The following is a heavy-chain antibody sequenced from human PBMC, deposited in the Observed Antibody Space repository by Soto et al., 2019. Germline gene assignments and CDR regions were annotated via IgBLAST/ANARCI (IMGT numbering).Heavy chain of an antibody. CDR3: ARDGARRGSGSLNYYGMDV. Sequence: SVKVSCKASGGTFSSYAISCVRQAPGQGLEWMGGIIPIFGTANYAQKFQGRVTITADESTSTAYMELSSLRSEDTAVYYCARDGARRGSGSLNYYGMDVWGQGTTVTVSS. J-gene: IGHJ6*02. V-gene: IGHV1-69*13. D-gene: IGHD3-22*01. CDR2: IIPIFGTA. CDR1: GGTFSSYA.